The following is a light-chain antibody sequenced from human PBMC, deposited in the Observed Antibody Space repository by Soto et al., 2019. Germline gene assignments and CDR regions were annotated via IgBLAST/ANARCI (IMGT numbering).Light chain of an antibody. CDR1: QSVSNL. Sequence: EIVLTQSPATLSLSPGERATLSCSASQSVSNLLAWYQQKSGQPPRLLISDASNRATGVPARFSGSGSGTDLTLIISSLEPEDFAVYYCQQRSNWPLSFGGGTKVEI. CDR2: DAS. J-gene: IGKJ4*01. CDR3: QQRSNWPLS. V-gene: IGKV3-11*01.